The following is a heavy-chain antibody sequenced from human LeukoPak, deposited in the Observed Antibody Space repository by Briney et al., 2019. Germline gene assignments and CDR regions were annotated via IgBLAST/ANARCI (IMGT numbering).Heavy chain of an antibody. CDR3: AKYHGFYSSGRNPLFDY. CDR1: GFAFSSFA. CDR2: ISESGSGA. Sequence: PGGSLRLSCAASGFAFSSFAMSWVRQAPGKGLEWVSSISESGSGAYYADSVKGRFTISRDNSKNTLYLQMNSLRAEDTAVYYCAKYHGFYSSGRNPLFDYWGQGTLVTVSS. V-gene: IGHV3-23*01. J-gene: IGHJ4*02. D-gene: IGHD6-19*01.